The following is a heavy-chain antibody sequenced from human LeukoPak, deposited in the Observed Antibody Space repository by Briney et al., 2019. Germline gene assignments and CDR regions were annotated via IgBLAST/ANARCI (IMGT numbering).Heavy chain of an antibody. CDR2: ISSSSSYI. CDR1: GFTFSSYA. Sequence: PGGSLRLSCAASGFTFSSYAMHWVRQAPGKGLEWVSSISSSSSYIYYADSVKGRFTISRDNAKNSLYLQMNSLRAEDTAVYYCARTGKYYDFWRVDAFDIWGQGTMVTVSS. J-gene: IGHJ3*02. V-gene: IGHV3-21*01. CDR3: ARTGKYYDFWRVDAFDI. D-gene: IGHD3-3*01.